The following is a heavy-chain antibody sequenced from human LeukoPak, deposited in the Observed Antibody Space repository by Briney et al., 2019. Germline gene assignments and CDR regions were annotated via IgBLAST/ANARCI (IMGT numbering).Heavy chain of an antibody. D-gene: IGHD6-19*01. V-gene: IGHV3-33*01. CDR2: IWYDGSNK. J-gene: IGHJ6*04. CDR3: ARDFKLHSSGWSRGYYYYGMDV. CDR1: GFTFSSYG. Sequence: GGSLRLSCAASGFTFSSYGMHWVRQAPGKGLEWVAVIWYDGSNKYYADSVKGRFTISRDNSKNTLYLQMNSLRAEDTAVYYCARDFKLHSSGWSRGYYYYGMDVWGKGTTVTVSS.